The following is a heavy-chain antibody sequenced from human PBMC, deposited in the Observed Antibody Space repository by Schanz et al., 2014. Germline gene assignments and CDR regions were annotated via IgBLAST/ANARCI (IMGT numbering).Heavy chain of an antibody. CDR3: ARDRRFFDRDDLYYFDS. CDR2: ISVYNHNK. J-gene: IGHJ4*02. V-gene: IGHV1-18*01. Sequence: QVQLVQSGAEVKKPGASVRVSCKASGYTFTTYAMSWVQQAPGQGLEWMGWISVYNHNKEYDQKFQGRVTMTTDTSTSTAYMALTDLRSDDTAVYYCARDRRFFDRDDLYYFDSWGQGTLVTVSS. D-gene: IGHD3-3*01. CDR1: GYTFTTYA.